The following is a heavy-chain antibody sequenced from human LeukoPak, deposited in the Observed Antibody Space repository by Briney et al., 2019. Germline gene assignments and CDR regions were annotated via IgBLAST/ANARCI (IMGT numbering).Heavy chain of an antibody. J-gene: IGHJ4*02. D-gene: IGHD2-2*01. CDR2: ISASGDTT. CDR1: GFTFTSYA. CDR3: ARRPNYCSTSSCLDY. Sequence: GGSLRLSSAASGFTFTSYAMSWVRQAPGKGLEWVSSISASGDTTYYADSVKDRFTISRDNSKNTLYVQMNSLRAEDTALYYCARRPNYCSTSSCLDYWGQGTLVTVSS. V-gene: IGHV3-23*01.